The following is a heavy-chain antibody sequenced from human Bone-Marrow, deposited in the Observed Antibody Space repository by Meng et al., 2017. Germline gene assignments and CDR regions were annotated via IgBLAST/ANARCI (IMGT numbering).Heavy chain of an antibody. D-gene: IGHD1-1*01. CDR3: ARDRGRTTGTTDYYFDY. CDR2: IIPILGIA. J-gene: IGHJ4*02. Sequence: SVKVSCKASGGTFSSYTISWVRQAPGQGLEWTGRIIPILGIANYAQKFQGRVTITADKSTSTAYMELSSLRSENTAVYYCARDRGRTTGTTDYYFDYWGQGTLVTVSS. CDR1: GGTFSSYT. V-gene: IGHV1-69*04.